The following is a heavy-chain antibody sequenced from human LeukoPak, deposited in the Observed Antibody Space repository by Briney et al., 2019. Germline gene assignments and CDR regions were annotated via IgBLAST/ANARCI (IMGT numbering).Heavy chain of an antibody. Sequence: PGGSLRLSCAASGFTFSSYGMHWVRQAPGKGLEWVAFIRYDGSNKYYADSVKGRFTISRDNSKNTLYLQMNSPRAEDTAVYYCAKDGGYYYDSSGYRYWGQGTLVTVSS. V-gene: IGHV3-30*02. CDR1: GFTFSSYG. D-gene: IGHD3-22*01. J-gene: IGHJ4*02. CDR3: AKDGGYYYDSSGYRY. CDR2: IRYDGSNK.